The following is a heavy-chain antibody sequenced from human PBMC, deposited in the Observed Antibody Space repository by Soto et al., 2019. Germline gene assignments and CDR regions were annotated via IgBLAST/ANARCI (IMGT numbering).Heavy chain of an antibody. J-gene: IGHJ4*02. V-gene: IGHV3-30-3*01. CDR3: ARDLIAARPAGYYFDY. CDR1: GFTFSSYA. CDR2: ISYDGSNK. Sequence: GGSLRLSCAASGFTFSSYAMHWVRQAPGKGLEWVAVISYDGSNKYYADSVKGRFTISRDNSKNTLYLQMNSLRAEDTAVYYCARDLIAARPAGYYFDYWGQGTLVTVSS. D-gene: IGHD6-6*01.